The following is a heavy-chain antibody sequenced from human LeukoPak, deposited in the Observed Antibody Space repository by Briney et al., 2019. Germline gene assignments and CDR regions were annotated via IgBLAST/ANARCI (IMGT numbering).Heavy chain of an antibody. CDR3: ARRGFTMVRGVTKNYYYYYMDV. Sequence: PSETLSLTCTVSGGSISSSSYYWGWIRQPPGKGLEWIGSIYYSGSTYYNPSLKSRVTISVDTSKNQFSLKLSSVTAAGTAVYYCARRGFTMVRGVTKNYYYYYMDVWGKGTTVTISS. CDR1: GGSISSSSYY. CDR2: IYYSGST. J-gene: IGHJ6*03. D-gene: IGHD3-10*01. V-gene: IGHV4-39*01.